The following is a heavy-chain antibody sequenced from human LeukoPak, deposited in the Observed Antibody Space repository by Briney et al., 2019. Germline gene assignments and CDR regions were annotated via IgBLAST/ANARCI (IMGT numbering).Heavy chain of an antibody. J-gene: IGHJ4*02. Sequence: GGSLRLSCAASGFTFSDYYMSWIRQAPGKGLEWVSYISSSGSTIYYADSVKGRFTISRDNAKNSLYLQMSSLRAEDTAVYYCARDPYSGYDRDTGPPKVDYWGQGTLVTVSS. D-gene: IGHD5-12*01. CDR1: GFTFSDYY. CDR3: ARDPYSGYDRDTGPPKVDY. CDR2: ISSSGSTI. V-gene: IGHV3-11*01.